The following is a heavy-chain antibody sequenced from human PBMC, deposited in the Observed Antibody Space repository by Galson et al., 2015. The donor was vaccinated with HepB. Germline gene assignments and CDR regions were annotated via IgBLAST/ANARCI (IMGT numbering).Heavy chain of an antibody. CDR2: IYPGHSDT. J-gene: IGHJ3*02. D-gene: IGHD3-22*01. CDR3: GRSDSFYYDSSGYYDDAFDI. V-gene: IGHV5-51*01. CDR1: GYSFTSYW. Sequence: QSGAEVKKPGESLRISCKGSGYSFTSYWISWVRQMPGKGLEWMGIIYPGHSDTRYSPSFQGQVTMSADKSIGTAYLQWSSLKASDSAMYYCGRSDSFYYDSSGYYDDAFDIWGQGTMVTVSS.